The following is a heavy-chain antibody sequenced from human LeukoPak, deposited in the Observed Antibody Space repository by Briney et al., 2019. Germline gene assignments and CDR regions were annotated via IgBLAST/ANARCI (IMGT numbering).Heavy chain of an antibody. D-gene: IGHD5-12*01. Sequence: ASVKVSCKASVYTFTSYDINWGRQSTGQGLEWRGWRNPNSCNTGYAQKFQGRVTMTRNTFISTDYMELSSLRSEDTAVYYCARGLDGVATIIGNRYYYYGMDVWGQGTTVTVSS. CDR1: VYTFTSYD. V-gene: IGHV1-8*01. CDR3: ARGLDGVATIIGNRYYYYGMDV. J-gene: IGHJ6*02. CDR2: RNPNSCNT.